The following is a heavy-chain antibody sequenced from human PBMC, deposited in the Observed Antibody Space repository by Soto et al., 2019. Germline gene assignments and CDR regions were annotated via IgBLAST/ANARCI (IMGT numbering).Heavy chain of an antibody. V-gene: IGHV3-66*01. CDR2: IYSGGST. Sequence: EVQLVESGGGLVQPGGSLRLSCAASGFTVSSNYMSWVRQAPGKGLEWVSVIYSGGSTYYADSVKGRFTISRDNSKNTLYLQKNSLRAEDTAVYYCARDSAYCSSTSCYHYYYYYGMDVWGQGTTVTVSS. CDR1: GFTVSSNY. CDR3: ARDSAYCSSTSCYHYYYYYGMDV. D-gene: IGHD2-2*01. J-gene: IGHJ6*02.